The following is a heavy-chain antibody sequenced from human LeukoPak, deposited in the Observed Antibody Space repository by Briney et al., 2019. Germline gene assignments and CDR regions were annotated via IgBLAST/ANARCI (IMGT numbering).Heavy chain of an antibody. D-gene: IGHD6-6*01. CDR3: ARVLGHPSSSSPGYGIFDY. Sequence: SETLSLTCTVSGDSISSGDYYWSWIRQPAGKGLEWIGRISSSGSTNYNPSLKSRVTISVDTSKNQFSLKLSSVTAADTAVYYCARVLGHPSSSSPGYGIFDYWGQGTLVTVSS. CDR2: ISSSGST. V-gene: IGHV4-61*02. CDR1: GDSISSGDYY. J-gene: IGHJ4*02.